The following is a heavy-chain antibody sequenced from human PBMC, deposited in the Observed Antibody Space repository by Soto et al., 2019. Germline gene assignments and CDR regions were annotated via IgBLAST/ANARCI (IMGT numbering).Heavy chain of an antibody. CDR3: GSVGYCSSTNCLFYYYHYGMDV. J-gene: IGHJ6*02. CDR1: GGTFSSYA. Sequence: SVKVSCKASGGTFSSYAISWVRQAPGRGLEWMGGIIPISGTTNYAQNFRARVTITADESTSTAYMELSSLTSEDTAVYYCGSVGYCSSTNCLFYYYHYGMDVWGQGTTVTVSS. CDR2: IIPISGTT. D-gene: IGHD2-2*03. V-gene: IGHV1-69*13.